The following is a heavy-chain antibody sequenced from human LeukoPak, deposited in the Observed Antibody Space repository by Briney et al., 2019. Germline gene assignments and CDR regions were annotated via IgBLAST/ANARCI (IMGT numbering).Heavy chain of an antibody. CDR1: GLTVSSNY. V-gene: IGHV3-66*02. CDR3: AREKYGGVGTYDY. D-gene: IGHD4-23*01. J-gene: IGHJ4*02. CDR2: IYSGGST. Sequence: PGGSLRLSCAASGLTVSSNYMSWVRQAPGKGLEWVSVIYSGGSTYYADSVKGRFTISRDNSKNTLYLQMNSLRAEDTAVYYYAREKYGGVGTYDYWGQGTLVTVSS.